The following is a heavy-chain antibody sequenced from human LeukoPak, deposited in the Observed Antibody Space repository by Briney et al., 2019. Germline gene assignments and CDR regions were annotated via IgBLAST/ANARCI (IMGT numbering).Heavy chain of an antibody. CDR3: ARGAPSLYYYYMDI. Sequence: SETLSLTCTVSGASINTYYWNWLRQPPGEGLEWIGYVYTSGSTNFNPALKSRVTISLDTSKNQSSLTLTSVTAADTAVYYCARGAPSLYYYYMDIWGKGTAVTVSS. D-gene: IGHD3-16*01. J-gene: IGHJ6*03. CDR1: GASINTYY. V-gene: IGHV4-4*09. CDR2: VYTSGST.